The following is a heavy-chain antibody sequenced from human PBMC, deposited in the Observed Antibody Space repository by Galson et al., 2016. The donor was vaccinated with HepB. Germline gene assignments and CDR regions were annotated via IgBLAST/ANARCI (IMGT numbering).Heavy chain of an antibody. Sequence: SLRLSCAASGFTFSDYYMSWIRQAPGKGLEWLSYISSSGTTIYYADSVKGRFTISRDNAKNSLYLQMNGLRAEDTAVYYCAREARVRATDYWGQGTLVTVSS. CDR3: AREARVRATDY. CDR1: GFTFSDYY. CDR2: ISSSGTTI. V-gene: IGHV3-11*01. D-gene: IGHD2-21*01. J-gene: IGHJ4*02.